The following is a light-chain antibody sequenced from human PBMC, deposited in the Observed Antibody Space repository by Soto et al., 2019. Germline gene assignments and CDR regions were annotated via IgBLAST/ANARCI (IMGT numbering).Light chain of an antibody. CDR2: GAS. J-gene: IGKJ1*01. V-gene: IGKV3-20*01. CDR3: QQYGSSGT. CDR1: QSINSD. Sequence: EIVMTHSPATLSVSPGETTRLSFSASQSINSDVAWYQQKPGQAPRLLIYGASNRATGIPDRFSGSGSGTDFTLTISRLEPEDFAVYYCQQYGSSGTFGQGTKVDI.